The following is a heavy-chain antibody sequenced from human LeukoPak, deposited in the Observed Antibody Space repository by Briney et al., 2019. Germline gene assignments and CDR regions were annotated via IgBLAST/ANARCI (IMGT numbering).Heavy chain of an antibody. CDR3: PRASGYSGYDPFDY. V-gene: IGHV3-53*01. J-gene: IGHJ4*02. CDR2: IYSGGET. CDR1: GFTVSSNY. D-gene: IGHD5-12*01. Sequence: GGSLRLSCAASGFTVSSNYMSWVRQAPGKGLEWVSVIYSGGETYYADSVKGGFTISRDKSKNTRYLQMNTLRAEDTAVYYCPRASGYSGYDPFDYCGQGTLLTVSS.